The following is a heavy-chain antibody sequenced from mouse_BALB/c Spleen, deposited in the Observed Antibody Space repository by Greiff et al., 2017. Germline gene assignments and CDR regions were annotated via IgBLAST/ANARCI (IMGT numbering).Heavy chain of an antibody. D-gene: IGHD4-1*01. CDR1: GFTFSSYW. Sequence: EVHLVESGGGLVQPGGSMKLSCVGSGFTFSSYWMSWVRQSPEKGLEWVAEIRLKSDNYATHYAESVKGKFTISRDDSKSRLYLQMNSLRAEDTGIYYCTAWGFDYWGQGTTLTVSS. V-gene: IGHV6-6*02. CDR3: TAWGFDY. CDR2: IRLKSDNYAT. J-gene: IGHJ2*01.